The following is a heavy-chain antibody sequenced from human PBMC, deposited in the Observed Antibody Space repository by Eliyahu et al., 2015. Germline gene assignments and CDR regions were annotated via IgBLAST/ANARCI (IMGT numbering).Heavy chain of an antibody. D-gene: IGHD6-19*01. J-gene: IGHJ1*01. CDR2: ISSSSSTI. Sequence: EVQLVESGGGLVQPGGSLXLSCAASGFTFSSYSXNWVRQAPGKGLEWVSYISSSSSTIYYADSVKGRFTISRDNAKNSLYLQMNSLRAEDTAVYYCARDNSAVAGTMAAEYFQHWGQGTLVTVSS. V-gene: IGHV3-48*01. CDR3: ARDNSAVAGTMAAEYFQH. CDR1: GFTFSSYS.